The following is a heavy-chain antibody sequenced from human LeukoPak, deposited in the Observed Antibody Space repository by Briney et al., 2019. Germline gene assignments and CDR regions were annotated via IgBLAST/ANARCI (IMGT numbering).Heavy chain of an antibody. CDR3: ARTYCDSTTCYRFDY. CDR1: ASISSGDYY. D-gene: IGHD2-2*01. CDR2: VSASGYT. V-gene: IGHV4-61*02. Sequence: SETLSLTCTVSASISSGDYYWNWIRQPAGKGLEWIGRVSASGYTNYNPSLRSRITISVDTSKNQFSLELTSVTAADTAVYYCARTYCDSTTCYRFDYWGQGTLVTVSS. J-gene: IGHJ4*02.